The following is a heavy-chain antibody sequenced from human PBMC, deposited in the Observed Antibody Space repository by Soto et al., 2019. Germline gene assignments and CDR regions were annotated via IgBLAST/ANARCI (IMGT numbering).Heavy chain of an antibody. V-gene: IGHV3-48*01. D-gene: IGHD6-19*01. CDR2: ISSSSSTI. J-gene: IGHJ5*02. CDR1: GFTFSSYT. Sequence: GGSLRLSCAASGFTFSSYTMSWVRQAPGKGLEWVSYISSSSSTIYYADSVKGRFTISRDNAKNSLYLQMNSLRAEDTAVYYCARDPDSSGWYNWFDPWGQGT. CDR3: ARDPDSSGWYNWFDP.